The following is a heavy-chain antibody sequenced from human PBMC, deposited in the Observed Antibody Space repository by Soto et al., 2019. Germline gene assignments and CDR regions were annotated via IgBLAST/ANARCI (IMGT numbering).Heavy chain of an antibody. CDR1: GFTFSTYD. V-gene: IGHV3-13*01. CDR3: ARVLDFWSALSNGLDV. D-gene: IGHD3-3*01. J-gene: IGHJ6*02. CDR2: IGTDDDT. Sequence: EVQLVESGGGLVQPGGSLRLSCAASGFTFSTYDMHWVRQAAGKGLEWVSAIGTDDDTYYAGSVRGRFTISREDAKNSFYLQMDSLRAEDTEVYYCARVLDFWSALSNGLDVSGQVTTVTVSS.